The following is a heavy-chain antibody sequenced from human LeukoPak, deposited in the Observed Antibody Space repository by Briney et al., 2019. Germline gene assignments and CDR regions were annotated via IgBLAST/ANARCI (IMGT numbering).Heavy chain of an antibody. CDR2: ISYDGSNK. J-gene: IGHJ4*02. CDR1: GFTFSSYA. V-gene: IGHV3-30-3*01. Sequence: GGSLRLSCAASGFTFSSYAMHWVRQAPGKGLEWVAVISYDGSNKYYADSVKGRFTISRDNSKNTLYLQMNSLRAEDTAVYYRARDAGDCWGQGTLVTVSS. CDR3: ARDAGDC.